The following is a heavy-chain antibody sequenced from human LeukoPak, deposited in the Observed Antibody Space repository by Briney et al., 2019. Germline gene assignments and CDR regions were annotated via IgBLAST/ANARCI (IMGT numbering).Heavy chain of an antibody. Sequence: SETLSLTCAVYGGSFSGYYWSWIRQPPGKGLEWIGEINHSGSTNYNPSLKSRVTISVDTSKNQFSLKLSSVTAADRAVYYCARPAGLRSRLFDYWGQGTLVTVSS. V-gene: IGHV4-34*01. J-gene: IGHJ4*02. CDR1: GGSFSGYY. CDR2: INHSGST. CDR3: ARPAGLRSRLFDY.